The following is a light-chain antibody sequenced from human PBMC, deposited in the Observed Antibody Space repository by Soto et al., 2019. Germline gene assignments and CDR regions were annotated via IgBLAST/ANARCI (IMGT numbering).Light chain of an antibody. CDR3: QQYGSSRT. CDR1: QSVSSRY. CDR2: GAS. V-gene: IGKV3-20*01. Sequence: LTQSPGTLCLSPGEIATLSYRASQSVSSRYLAWYQQKPGQAPRLLIYGASSRATGIPDRFSGSGSGTDFTVTIGRLAAEDFAVYYCQQYGSSRTFGQGTKVDI. J-gene: IGKJ1*01.